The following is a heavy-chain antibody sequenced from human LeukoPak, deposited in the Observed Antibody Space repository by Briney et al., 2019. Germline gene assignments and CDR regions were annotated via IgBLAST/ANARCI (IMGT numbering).Heavy chain of an antibody. Sequence: SETLSLTCTVSGYSISGGYYWAWIRQPPGKGLEWIGSIYHSGSTYSNPSLKSRVTISVDTSKNQFSLKLSSVTAADTAVYYCARARGFGGTYYFDYWGQGTLVTVSS. J-gene: IGHJ4*02. CDR1: GYSISGGYY. CDR3: ARARGFGGTYYFDY. V-gene: IGHV4-38-2*02. D-gene: IGHD3-3*01. CDR2: IYHSGST.